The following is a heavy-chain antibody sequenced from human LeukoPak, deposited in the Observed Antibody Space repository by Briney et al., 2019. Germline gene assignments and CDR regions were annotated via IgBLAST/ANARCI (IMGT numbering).Heavy chain of an antibody. J-gene: IGHJ5*02. V-gene: IGHV1-2*02. CDR2: INPNTGDT. CDR3: ARVVVATIDWFDP. D-gene: IGHD5-12*01. Sequence: ASVKVSCKASGYTFSGHHIHWVRQAPGQGLEWMGWINPNTGDTHYTQKFQGRVTMTRDTSINTAYMELSRLRFDDTAVYYCARVVVATIDWFDPWGQGTLVTVSS. CDR1: GYTFSGHH.